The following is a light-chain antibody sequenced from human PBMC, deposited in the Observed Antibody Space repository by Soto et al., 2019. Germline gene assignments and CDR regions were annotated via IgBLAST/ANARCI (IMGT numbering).Light chain of an antibody. CDR2: GAS. Sequence: EIVIKQSPSTLSVSPGERATLSCRASQSVSSNLAWYQQKPGQAPRLLIYGASTRATGIPARFSGSGSGTEFTLTISSLQSEDFAVYYCQQYNSYPITFGQGTRLEI. V-gene: IGKV3-15*01. CDR3: QQYNSYPIT. CDR1: QSVSSN. J-gene: IGKJ5*01.